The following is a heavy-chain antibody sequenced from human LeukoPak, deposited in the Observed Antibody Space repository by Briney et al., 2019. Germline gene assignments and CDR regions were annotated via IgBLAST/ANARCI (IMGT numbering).Heavy chain of an antibody. CDR2: IHASGST. V-gene: IGHV4-4*07. CDR1: GASISTYY. J-gene: IGHJ6*04. CDR3: ARDIGSRI. D-gene: IGHD1-26*01. Sequence: SETLSLTCTVSGASISTYYWSWFRQPAGTGLEWIGCIHASGSTYYNPSLKSRVSMSIDLSKNQFSLSLNSVTAADTAVFYCARDIGSRIWGKGTTVIVSS.